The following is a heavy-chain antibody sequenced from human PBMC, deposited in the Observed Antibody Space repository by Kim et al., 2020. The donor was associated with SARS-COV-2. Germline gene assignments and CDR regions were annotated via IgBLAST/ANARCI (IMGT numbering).Heavy chain of an antibody. CDR1: GGSFSSGSYY. V-gene: IGHV4-61*01. CDR2: IYYSGST. J-gene: IGHJ4*02. D-gene: IGHD1-20*01. Sequence: SETLSLTCTVSGGSFSSGSYYWSWIRQPPGRGLEWIGYIYYSGSTNYNPSLKSRVTISVDTSKNQFSLMLSSVTAADTAGYYSAREITGTSEFDYWGQGTLVTVSS. CDR3: AREITGTSEFDY.